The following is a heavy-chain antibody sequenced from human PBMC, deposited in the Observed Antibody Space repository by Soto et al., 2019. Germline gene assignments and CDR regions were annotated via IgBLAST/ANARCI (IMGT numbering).Heavy chain of an antibody. CDR2: IYWDDDK. Sequence: QITLKESGPTLVKPTQTLTLPCTFSGFSLTTTRVGVGWIRQPPGKALEWLALIYWDDDKRYSPFLKSRLTITKDTSKNQVVLTMTNMDPMDTATYFCAHTLVAGLGYYFDYWGQGTLVTVSS. CDR3: AHTLVAGLGYYFDY. J-gene: IGHJ4*02. V-gene: IGHV2-5*02. CDR1: GFSLTTTRVG. D-gene: IGHD6-19*01.